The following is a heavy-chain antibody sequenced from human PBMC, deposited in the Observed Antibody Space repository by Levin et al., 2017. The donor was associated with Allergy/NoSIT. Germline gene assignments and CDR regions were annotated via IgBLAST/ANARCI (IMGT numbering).Heavy chain of an antibody. D-gene: IGHD2-15*01. CDR1: TGSISSSDYW. J-gene: IGHJ4*02. CDR2: IYHSGNT. Sequence: SQTLSLPCTVSTGSISSSDYWWGWIRQPPGKGLEWIGSIYHSGNTHYSPSLKSRVTISVDTSRNQFSLKLNSVTAADTAVFYCARQRGRGSWSFDYWGQGTLVTVSS. CDR3: ARQRGRGSWSFDY. V-gene: IGHV4-39*01.